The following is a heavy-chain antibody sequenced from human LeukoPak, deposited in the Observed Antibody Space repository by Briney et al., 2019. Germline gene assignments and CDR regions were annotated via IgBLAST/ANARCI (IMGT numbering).Heavy chain of an antibody. CDR3: ARDLVCVGKVSSCYYYYMDV. CDR1: GYTFTGYY. J-gene: IGHJ6*03. V-gene: IGHV1-2*02. D-gene: IGHD7-27*01. CDR2: INPNSGGT. Sequence: GASVKVSCKASGYTFTGYYMHWVRQAPGQGLEWMGWINPNSGGTNYAQKFQGRVTMTRDTSISTAYMELSRLRSDDTAVYYCARDLVCVGKVSSCYYYYMDVWGKGTTVTVSS.